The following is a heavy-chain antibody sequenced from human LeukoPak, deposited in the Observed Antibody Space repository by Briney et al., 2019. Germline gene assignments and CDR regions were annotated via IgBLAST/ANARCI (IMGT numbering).Heavy chain of an antibody. CDR2: ISNDGNNK. CDR1: GFTFSSYS. V-gene: IGHV3-30*03. CDR3: ARDYAGYDYVWGSYTLHFDY. J-gene: IGHJ4*02. D-gene: IGHD3-16*01. Sequence: PGGSLRLSCAASGFTFSSYSMNWVRQAPGKGLEWVAIISNDGNNKYYADSVKGRFTISRDNSKDTLYLQMSSLRAEDTAVYYCARDYAGYDYVWGSYTLHFDYWGQGTLVTVSS.